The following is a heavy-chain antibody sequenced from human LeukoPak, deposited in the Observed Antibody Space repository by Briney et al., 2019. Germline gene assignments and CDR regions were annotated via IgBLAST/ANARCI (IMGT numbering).Heavy chain of an antibody. CDR2: IRNRANRYST. J-gene: IGHJ5*02. CDR3: VSGYCSGGTCYSSPGWFDP. CDR1: GFTFSSYA. Sequence: PGGSLRLSCAASGFTFSSYAMSWVRQAPGKGLEWVSRIRNRANRYSTDYAASVKGRFTITRDDSKNSLYLQMDSLKTEDTAVYYCVSGYCSGGTCYSSPGWFDPWGQGTLVTVSS. V-gene: IGHV3-72*01. D-gene: IGHD2-15*01.